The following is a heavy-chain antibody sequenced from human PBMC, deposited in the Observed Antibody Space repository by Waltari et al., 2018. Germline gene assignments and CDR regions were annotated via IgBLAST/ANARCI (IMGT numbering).Heavy chain of an antibody. D-gene: IGHD1-26*01. V-gene: IGHV5-51*01. CDR3: ARELIWPGELGPFDL. CDR2: IFPRDSDT. J-gene: IGHJ3*01. CDR1: GYSFYSYW. Sequence: EVQLVQSGTQVKKPGESLRISCKASGYSFYSYWIGWVRQMPGKGMEWMGIIFPRDSDTRYTPSSQGRVTISADKSTGTAYLQFSSLTASDTAMYFCARELIWPGELGPFDLWGQGTFVSVSS.